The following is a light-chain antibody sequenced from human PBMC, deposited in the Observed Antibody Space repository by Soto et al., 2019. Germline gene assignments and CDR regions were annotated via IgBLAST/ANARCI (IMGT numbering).Light chain of an antibody. Sequence: EIVLTQSPATLSLSPGERAILSCRASQSVSSSYIAWYQQRPGQTPSLLIYGASTRATGIPDRFSGSGSGTHFTLTINRLEPEDFALYYCQQYGSSPPTFGQGTKVDIK. V-gene: IGKV3-20*01. CDR3: QQYGSSPPT. CDR1: QSVSSSY. CDR2: GAS. J-gene: IGKJ1*01.